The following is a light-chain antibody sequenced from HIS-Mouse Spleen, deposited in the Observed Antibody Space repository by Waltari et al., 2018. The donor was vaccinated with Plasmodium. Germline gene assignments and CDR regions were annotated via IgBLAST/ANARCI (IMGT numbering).Light chain of an antibody. CDR2: AAS. Sequence: DIQMTLSTSSQSPVVGDRITITCRASQRISSYLNWYQQKPGEAPKLLIYAASSLQSGVPSRFSGSVSGTDFTLTISSLQPEDFATYYCQQSYSTWTFGQGTKVEIK. J-gene: IGKJ1*01. V-gene: IGKV1-39*01. CDR1: QRISSY. CDR3: QQSYSTWT.